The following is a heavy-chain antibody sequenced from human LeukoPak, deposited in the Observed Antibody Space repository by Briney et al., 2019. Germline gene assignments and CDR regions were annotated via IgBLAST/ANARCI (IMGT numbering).Heavy chain of an antibody. V-gene: IGHV1-18*01. CDR1: GYTFTSYG. CDR3: ARDSCSSTSCYLVYYYMDV. D-gene: IGHD2-2*01. Sequence: GASVKVSCKASGYTFTSYGISWVRQAPGQGLEWMGWISAYNGNTNYAQKLQGRVTMTTDTSTSTAYMELRSLRSDDTAVYYCARDSCSSTSCYLVYYYMDVWGKGTTVTVSS. CDR2: ISAYNGNT. J-gene: IGHJ6*03.